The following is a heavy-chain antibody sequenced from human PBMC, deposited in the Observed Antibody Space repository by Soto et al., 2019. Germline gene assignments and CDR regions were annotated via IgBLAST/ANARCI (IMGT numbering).Heavy chain of an antibody. J-gene: IGHJ6*02. CDR3: AKDPVYDSFGYYYGMDV. CDR1: GFTFSSYA. Sequence: HPGGSLRLSCAASGFTFSSYAMSWVRQAPGKGLEWVSAISGSGGSTYYADSVKGRFTISRDNSKNTLYLQMNSLRAEDTAVYYCAKDPVYDSFGYYYGMDVWGQGTTVTVSS. D-gene: IGHD3-3*01. V-gene: IGHV3-23*01. CDR2: ISGSGGST.